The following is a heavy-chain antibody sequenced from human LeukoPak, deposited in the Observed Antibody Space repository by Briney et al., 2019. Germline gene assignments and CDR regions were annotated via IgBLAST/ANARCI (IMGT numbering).Heavy chain of an antibody. V-gene: IGHV4-38-2*02. CDR2: IYRSGSA. Sequence: SETLSLTCSGSNYSISNSLYWGWLRQPPGKGLEWIGSIYRSGSAFYNPSLKSRVTISLDTSKNQFSLKLSSVTAADTAVYFCARGTYGYYMDVWGKGTTVTVSS. J-gene: IGHJ6*03. CDR1: NYSISNSLY. CDR3: ARGTYGYYMDV. D-gene: IGHD4-17*01.